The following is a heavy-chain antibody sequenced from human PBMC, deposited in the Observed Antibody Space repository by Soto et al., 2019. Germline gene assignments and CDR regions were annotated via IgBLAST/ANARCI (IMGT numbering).Heavy chain of an antibody. Sequence: PGGSLRLSCAASGFTFRSYGVHWVRQAPAKGLEWVAVISYDGSNKYYEDSVKGRFTISRDNSKNTLYLQMNSLRAEDTGVYYCAKGGVGSTSNAFDIWGQGTMVTVSS. CDR3: AKGGVGSTSNAFDI. V-gene: IGHV3-30*18. D-gene: IGHD1-26*01. CDR2: ISYDGSNK. J-gene: IGHJ3*02. CDR1: GFTFRSYG.